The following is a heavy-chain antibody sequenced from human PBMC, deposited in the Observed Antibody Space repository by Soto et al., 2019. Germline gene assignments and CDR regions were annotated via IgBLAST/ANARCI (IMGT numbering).Heavy chain of an antibody. V-gene: IGHV4-34*01. Sequence: QVQLQQWGAGLLKPSETLSLTCAVYGGSFSGYYWSWIRQPPGKGLEWIGEINHSGSTNYNPSLKSRVTISVDTSKNQFSLKLSSVTAADTAVYYCARGGRMWGGDYSHEYFQHWGQGTLVTVSS. J-gene: IGHJ1*01. CDR3: ARGGRMWGGDYSHEYFQH. D-gene: IGHD4-17*01. CDR2: INHSGST. CDR1: GGSFSGYY.